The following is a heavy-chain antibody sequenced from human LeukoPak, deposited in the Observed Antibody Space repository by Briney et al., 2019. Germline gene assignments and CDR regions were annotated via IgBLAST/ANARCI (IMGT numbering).Heavy chain of an antibody. Sequence: GASVKVSCKASGYTFTSYDINWVRQATGQGLEWMGWMNPNSGNTGYAQKFQGRVTMTRNTSISTAYLELSSLRSEDTAVYYCARGGALGGSSNFYYYYYGMDVWGQGTTVTVSS. D-gene: IGHD6-6*01. J-gene: IGHJ6*02. CDR1: GYTFTSYD. V-gene: IGHV1-8*01. CDR3: ARGGALGGSSNFYYYYYGMDV. CDR2: MNPNSGNT.